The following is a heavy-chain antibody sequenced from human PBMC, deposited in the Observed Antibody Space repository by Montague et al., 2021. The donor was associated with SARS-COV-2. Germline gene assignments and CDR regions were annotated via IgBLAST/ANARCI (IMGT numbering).Heavy chain of an antibody. CDR3: ARGSGWMGNAFDI. V-gene: IGHV4-59*01. Sequence: SETLSLTCTVSGGSISSYYWSWIRQPPGKGLEWIGYIYYSGSTNYNPSLKSRVTISVDTSKNQFSLKLSSVAAADAAVYYCARGSGWMGNAFDIWGQGTMVTVSS. CDR1: GGSISSYY. CDR2: IYYSGST. J-gene: IGHJ3*02. D-gene: IGHD6-19*01.